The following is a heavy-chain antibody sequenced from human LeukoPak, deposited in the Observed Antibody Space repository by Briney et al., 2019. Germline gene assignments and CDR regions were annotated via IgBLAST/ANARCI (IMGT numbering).Heavy chain of an antibody. CDR1: GFIFSNYW. J-gene: IGHJ6*03. V-gene: IGHV3-66*01. CDR3: ARDNYYYYMDV. CDR2: IYSGGST. Sequence: GGSLRLSCAASGFIFSNYWMAWVRQAPGKGLEWVSVIYSGGSTYYADSVKGRFTISRDNSKNTLYLQMNSLRAEDTAVYYCARDNYYYYMDVWGKGTTVTISS.